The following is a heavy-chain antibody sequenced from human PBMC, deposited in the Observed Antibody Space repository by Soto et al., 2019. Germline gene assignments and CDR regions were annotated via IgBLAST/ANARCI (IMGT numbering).Heavy chain of an antibody. J-gene: IGHJ6*03. V-gene: IGHV4-39*01. CDR1: GGSISSSSYY. D-gene: IGHD5-12*01. Sequence: SETLSLTCTVSGGSISSSSYYWGWIRQPPGKGLEWIGSIYYSGSTYYNPSLKSRVTISVDTSKNQFSLKLSSVTAADTAVYYCASVYSGYDYSGYYYYYMDVWGKGTTVTVSS. CDR3: ASVYSGYDYSGYYYYYMDV. CDR2: IYYSGST.